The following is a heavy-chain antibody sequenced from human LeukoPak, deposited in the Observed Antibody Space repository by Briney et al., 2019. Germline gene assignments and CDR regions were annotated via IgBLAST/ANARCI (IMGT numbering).Heavy chain of an antibody. V-gene: IGHV3-23*01. CDR3: AKAAHIVLVVYAIPADDAFDI. Sequence: WVSAISGSGGSTYYADSVKGRFTISRDNSKNTLYLQMNSLRAEDTAVYYCAKAAHIVLVVYAIPADDAFDIWGQGTMVTVSS. J-gene: IGHJ3*02. D-gene: IGHD2-8*02. CDR2: ISGSGGST.